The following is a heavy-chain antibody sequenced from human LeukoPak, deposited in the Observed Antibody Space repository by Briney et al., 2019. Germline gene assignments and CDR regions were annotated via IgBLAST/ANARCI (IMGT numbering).Heavy chain of an antibody. Sequence: SETLSLTCTVSGGSISSYYWSWIRQPPEKGLEWIGYIYYNGSTNYNPSLKSRVTISVDTSKNQFSLKLSSVTAADTAVYYCARIVVVAARGYYYNMDVWGQGTTVTVSS. V-gene: IGHV4-59*08. D-gene: IGHD2-15*01. CDR1: GGSISSYY. CDR3: ARIVVVAARGYYYNMDV. J-gene: IGHJ6*02. CDR2: IYYNGST.